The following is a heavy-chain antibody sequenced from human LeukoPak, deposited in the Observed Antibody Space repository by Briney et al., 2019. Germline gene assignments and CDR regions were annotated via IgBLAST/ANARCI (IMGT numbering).Heavy chain of an antibody. V-gene: IGHV3-23*01. CDR3: AKGRLDPNLVLDC. D-gene: IGHD6-13*01. J-gene: IGHJ4*02. Sequence: PGGSLRLSCAASGFTFNIYAMSWIRQAPGKGLEWFSTIRGTDGYTYYADSVKGRFTISRDNSKNTLYLQMNSLRAEDTALYYCAKGRLDPNLVLDCWGQGTLVTVSS. CDR1: GFTFNIYA. CDR2: IRGTDGYT.